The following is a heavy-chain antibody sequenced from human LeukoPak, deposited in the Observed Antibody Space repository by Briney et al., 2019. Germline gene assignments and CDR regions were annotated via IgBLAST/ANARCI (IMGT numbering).Heavy chain of an antibody. CDR1: GFTFSSYS. CDR2: ISSSSGYI. CDR3: ARWSYSSGWFIDY. D-gene: IGHD6-19*01. Sequence: GGSLSLSCAASGFTFSSYSMNWVRHAPGKGLEWVSSISSSSGYIYYADSVKGRFTISRDNAKNSLYLQMNSLRAEDTAVYYCARWSYSSGWFIDYWGQGTLVAVSS. V-gene: IGHV3-21*01. J-gene: IGHJ4*02.